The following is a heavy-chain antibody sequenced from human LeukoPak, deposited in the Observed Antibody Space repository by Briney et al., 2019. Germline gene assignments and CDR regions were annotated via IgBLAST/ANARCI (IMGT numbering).Heavy chain of an antibody. Sequence: SETLSLTCTVSGGSISSSSYYWGWIRQPPGKGLGGIGSIYYSGSTYYNPPLKSRVTISLDTPKNQFSRNRGSVTAADTDVYYCARGLQHYRAYSYDSSGYWGQGPLVPVSS. CDR3: ARGLQHYRAYSYDSSGY. D-gene: IGHD3-22*01. V-gene: IGHV4-39*07. J-gene: IGHJ1*01. CDR1: GGSISSSSYY. CDR2: IYYSGST.